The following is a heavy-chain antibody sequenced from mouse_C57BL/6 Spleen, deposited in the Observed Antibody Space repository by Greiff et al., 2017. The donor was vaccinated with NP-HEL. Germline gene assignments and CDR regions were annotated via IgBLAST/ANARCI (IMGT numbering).Heavy chain of an antibody. V-gene: IGHV3-6*01. J-gene: IGHJ1*03. CDR1: GYSITSGYY. Sequence: EVKLQESGPGLVKPSQSLSLTCSVTGYSITSGYYWNWIRQFPGNKLEWMGYISYDGSNNYNPSLKNRISITRDTSKNQFFLKLNSVTTEDTATYYCARDYGDWYFDVWGTGTTVTVSS. CDR3: ARDYGDWYFDV. CDR2: ISYDGSN. D-gene: IGHD1-1*01.